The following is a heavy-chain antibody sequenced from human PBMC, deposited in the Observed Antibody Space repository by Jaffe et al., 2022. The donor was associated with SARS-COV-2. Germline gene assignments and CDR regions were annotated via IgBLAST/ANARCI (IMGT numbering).Heavy chain of an antibody. J-gene: IGHJ4*02. Sequence: EVQLVESGGGLVQPGGSLRLSCAASGFTFRSYWMFWVRQAPGKGLVWVSEINSDGSSINYADSVKGRFTISRDNAKSTLFLQMNSLRVEDTAVYYCARGGQPAAFDYWGRGTLVTVSS. V-gene: IGHV3-74*01. CDR3: ARGGQPAAFDY. D-gene: IGHD6-25*01. CDR2: INSDGSSI. CDR1: GFTFRSYW.